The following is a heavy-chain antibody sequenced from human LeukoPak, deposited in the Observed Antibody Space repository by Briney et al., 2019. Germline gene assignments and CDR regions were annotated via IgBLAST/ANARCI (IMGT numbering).Heavy chain of an antibody. CDR2: IYYSGIS. J-gene: IGHJ4*02. CDR1: GASFSSSSYY. CDR3: ARGQRGYNFFDY. V-gene: IGHV4-39*01. Sequence: SETLSLTCAVSGASFSSSSYYWGWIRQPPGKGLEWIGSIYYSGISYHNPSLKSRVTISVDTSKNQFSLKLSSVTAADTAVYYCARGQRGYNFFDYWGQGTLVTVSS. D-gene: IGHD5-24*01.